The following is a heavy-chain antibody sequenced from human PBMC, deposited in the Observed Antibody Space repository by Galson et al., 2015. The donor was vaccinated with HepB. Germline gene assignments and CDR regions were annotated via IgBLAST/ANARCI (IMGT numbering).Heavy chain of an antibody. CDR3: ARDRVEGEYFDY. Sequence: SLRLSCAASGFTFSSYGMHWVRQAPGKGLEWVAVIWYDGSNKYYADSVKGRFTISRDNSKNTPYLQMNSLRTEDTAVYYCARDRVEGEYFDYWGQGTLVTVSS. CDR2: IWYDGSNK. J-gene: IGHJ4*02. V-gene: IGHV3-33*01. CDR1: GFTFSSYG. D-gene: IGHD3-16*01.